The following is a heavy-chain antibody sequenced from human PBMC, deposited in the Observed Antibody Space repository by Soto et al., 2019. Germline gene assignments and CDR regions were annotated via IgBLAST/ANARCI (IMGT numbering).Heavy chain of an antibody. Sequence: SETLSLTCTVSVGSISSSRYYWGWIRQHPGMGLEWIGNIHYSGSTYYNPSLKSRVTISVDTSKDQFSLKLSSVTAANTAVYYCARRLGGSSDFGYWGQGTLVTVSS. CDR1: VGSISSSRYY. CDR3: ARRLGGSSDFGY. CDR2: IHYSGST. V-gene: IGHV4-39*01. J-gene: IGHJ4*02. D-gene: IGHD1-26*01.